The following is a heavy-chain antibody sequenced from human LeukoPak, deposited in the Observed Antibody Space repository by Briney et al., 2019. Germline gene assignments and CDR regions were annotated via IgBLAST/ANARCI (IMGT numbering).Heavy chain of an antibody. CDR2: IYTSGST. D-gene: IGHD3-22*01. V-gene: IGHV4-4*07. CDR3: AREWDSSGYGAFDT. CDR1: GGSISSYY. Sequence: SETLSLTCTVSGGSISSYYWSWIRQPAGKGLEWIGRIYTSGSTNYNPSLKSRVTMLVDTSKNQFSLKLSSVTAADTAVYYCAREWDSSGYGAFDTWGQGTMVTVSS. J-gene: IGHJ3*02.